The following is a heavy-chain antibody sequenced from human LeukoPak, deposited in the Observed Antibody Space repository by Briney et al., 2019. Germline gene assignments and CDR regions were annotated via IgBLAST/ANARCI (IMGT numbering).Heavy chain of an antibody. CDR1: GYTFTGYY. J-gene: IGHJ4*02. V-gene: IGHV1-2*02. CDR3: ARSMVRGVIIPPPPTPYDY. Sequence: ASVKVSCKASGYTFTGYYMHWVRQAPGQGLEWMGWINPNSGGTNYAQKFQGRVTMTRDTSTSTVYMELSSLRSEDTAMYYCARSMVRGVIIPPPPTPYDYWGQGTLVTVSS. D-gene: IGHD3-10*01. CDR2: INPNSGGT.